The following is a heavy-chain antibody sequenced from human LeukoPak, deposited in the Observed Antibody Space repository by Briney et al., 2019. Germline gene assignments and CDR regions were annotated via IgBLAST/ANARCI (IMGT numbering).Heavy chain of an antibody. D-gene: IGHD3-22*01. J-gene: IGHJ6*03. CDR1: GLTFSSYS. CDR2: ISSSSSYI. V-gene: IGHV3-21*01. CDR3: ARDQAVGYYDSSGYYNYYYYYMDV. Sequence: GGSLRLSCAASGLTFSSYSMNWVRQAPGKGLEWVSSISSSSSYIYYADSVKGRFTISRDNAKNSLYLQMNSLRAEDTAVYYCARDQAVGYYDSSGYYNYYYYYMDVWGKGTTVTVSS.